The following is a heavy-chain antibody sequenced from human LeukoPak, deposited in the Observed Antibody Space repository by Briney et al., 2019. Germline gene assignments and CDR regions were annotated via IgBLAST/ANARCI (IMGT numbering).Heavy chain of an antibody. J-gene: IGHJ6*03. CDR3: ARAYGDYVRYYYYYMDV. D-gene: IGHD4-17*01. V-gene: IGHV3-53*05. CDR1: GFSVSSNY. CDR2: IYSDGST. Sequence: GGSLRLSCAASGFSVSSNYISWVRQAPGKGLEWVSIIYSDGSTFHADSVKGRFTISRDNSKNTLYLQMNSLRAEDTAVYYCARAYGDYVRYYYYYMDVWGKGTMVTVSS.